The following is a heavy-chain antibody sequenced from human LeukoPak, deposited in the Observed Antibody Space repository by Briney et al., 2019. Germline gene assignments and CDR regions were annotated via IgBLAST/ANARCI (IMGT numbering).Heavy chain of an antibody. J-gene: IGHJ4*02. Sequence: GGSLRLSCAASGFTFSSYSMNWVRQAPGKGLEWVSSISSSSSYIYYADSVKGRFTISRDNAKNSLYLQMNSLRAEDTAVYYCARDGDRVVPAAHDYWGQGTLVTVSS. CDR2: ISSSSSYI. D-gene: IGHD2-2*01. V-gene: IGHV3-21*01. CDR3: ARDGDRVVPAAHDY. CDR1: GFTFSSYS.